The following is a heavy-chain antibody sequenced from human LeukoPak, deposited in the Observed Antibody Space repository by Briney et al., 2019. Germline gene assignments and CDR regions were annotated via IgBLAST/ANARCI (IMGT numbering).Heavy chain of an antibody. J-gene: IGHJ4*02. CDR1: SDSISSNY. CDR2: IHYSGST. D-gene: IGHD4-23*01. CDR3: ARDGGGNSPFFDY. V-gene: IGHV4-59*01. Sequence: SETLSLTCTVSSDSISSNYWSWIRQPPGKGLEWIGYIHYSGSTNFNTTLKSRVTISVDTSKNQFSLKVSSVTAADTAVYYCARDGGGNSPFFDYWGQGTVVTVSS.